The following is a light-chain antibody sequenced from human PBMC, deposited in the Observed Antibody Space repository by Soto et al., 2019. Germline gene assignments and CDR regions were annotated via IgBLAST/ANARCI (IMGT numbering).Light chain of an antibody. J-gene: IGKJ1*01. V-gene: IGKV1-6*01. CDR1: QGIRND. CDR3: LQDYTYPRT. CDR2: AAS. Sequence: AIQMTQSPTSLSASVGDRVTITCRASQGIRNDLGWYQQKPGKAPKLLIYAASSLQSGVPSRFSGSGSGTDFTLTISTLQPEDFATYYCLQDYTYPRTFGQGTKVEIK.